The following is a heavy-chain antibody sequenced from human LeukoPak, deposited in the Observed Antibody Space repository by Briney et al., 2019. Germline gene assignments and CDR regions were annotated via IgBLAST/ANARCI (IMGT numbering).Heavy chain of an antibody. J-gene: IGHJ6*03. CDR1: GGSFSGYY. D-gene: IGHD6-13*01. Sequence: SETLSLTCAVYGGSFSGYYWSWIRQPAGKGLEWIGRIYTSGSTNYNPSLKSRVTMSVDTSKNQFSLKLSSVTAADTAVYYCARSYIAAAGPYYYYYMDVWGKGTTVTISS. CDR3: ARSYIAAAGPYYYYYMDV. V-gene: IGHV4-59*10. CDR2: IYTSGST.